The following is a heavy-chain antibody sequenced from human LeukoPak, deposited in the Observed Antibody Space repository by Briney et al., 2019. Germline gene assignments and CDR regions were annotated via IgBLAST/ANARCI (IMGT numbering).Heavy chain of an antibody. CDR2: ISSSSSYI. CDR3: ARDVKKKLGSETFDY. Sequence: GGSLRLSCAASGSTFSSYSMNWVRQAPGKGLEWVSSISSSSSYIYYADSVKGRFTISRDNAKNSLYLQMNSLRAEDTAVYYCARDVKKKLGSETFDYWGQGTLVTVSS. CDR1: GSTFSSYS. J-gene: IGHJ4*02. D-gene: IGHD7-27*01. V-gene: IGHV3-21*04.